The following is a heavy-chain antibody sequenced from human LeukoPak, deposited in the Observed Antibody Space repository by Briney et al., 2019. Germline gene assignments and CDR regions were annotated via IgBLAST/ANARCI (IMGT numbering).Heavy chain of an antibody. CDR1: GFSPTTYW. CDR2: IQPDDSDT. J-gene: IGHJ3*01. D-gene: IGHD4-11*01. Sequence: GESLKISCRLSGFSPTTYWIAWVRQMPGKGLERMGAIQPDDSDTTYSPSFLGQVSISADKSIHTAFLQWSSLEASDTAMYYCARPLFSSNYKAFDLWGQGTLVTVSS. V-gene: IGHV5-51*01. CDR3: ARPLFSSNYKAFDL.